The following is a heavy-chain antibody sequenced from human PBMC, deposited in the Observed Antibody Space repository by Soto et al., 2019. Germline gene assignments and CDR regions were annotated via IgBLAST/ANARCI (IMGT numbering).Heavy chain of an antibody. CDR3: TRGPSGDKVDY. J-gene: IGHJ4*02. CDR1: VGPTTTANSS. D-gene: IGHD7-27*01. CDR2: IYNGGST. V-gene: IGHV4-30-4*01. Sequence: QVNLKKRGPDLVKPSQPFSPPSPAPVGPTTTANSSGIGIGQPQDKGLEWIGHIYNGGSTYNNPSLKSRVTISVDTSKNQFSLKLSSVSAADTAVYYCTRGPSGDKVDYWGQGTLVTVSS.